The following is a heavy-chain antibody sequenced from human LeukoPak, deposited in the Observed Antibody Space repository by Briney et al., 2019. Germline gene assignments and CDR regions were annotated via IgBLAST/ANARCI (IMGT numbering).Heavy chain of an antibody. Sequence: GESLKISCKGSGYSFTNQWIGWVRQMPGKGLEWMGIIYPGDSDTRYSPSFQGQVTISADKSISTAYLQWRSLKASDTAIYYCARHSPNPYSSGRHRNPLDYWGQGTLVTVSS. J-gene: IGHJ4*02. D-gene: IGHD6-19*01. CDR2: IYPGDSDT. V-gene: IGHV5-51*01. CDR1: GYSFTNQW. CDR3: ARHSPNPYSSGRHRNPLDY.